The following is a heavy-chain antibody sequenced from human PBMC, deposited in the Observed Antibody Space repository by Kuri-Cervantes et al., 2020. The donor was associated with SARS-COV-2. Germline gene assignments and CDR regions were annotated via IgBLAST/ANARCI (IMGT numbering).Heavy chain of an antibody. J-gene: IGHJ4*02. D-gene: IGHD1-26*01. CDR2: IFSGGTT. CDR3: ARTGISGSYDLYYFDY. V-gene: IGHV3-53*01. CDR1: GLTVSSHY. Sequence: GESLKISCAASGLTVSSHYMSWVRQLPGAGLEWVSVIFSGGTTYYADSVKGRFTISRDNSKNTLYLQMNSLRAEDTAVYYCARTGISGSYDLYYFDYWGQGTLVTVSS.